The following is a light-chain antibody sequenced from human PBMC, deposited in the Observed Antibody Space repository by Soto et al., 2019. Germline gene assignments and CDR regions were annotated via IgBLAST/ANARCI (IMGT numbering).Light chain of an antibody. CDR3: QQSYTTSIT. CDR1: QRISTY. Sequence: DIQMTQSPSSLCASVGDRVTITCRASQRISTYLNWYQQKPGKAPKLLIYGASTLQGGVPSRFSGSGSGTDFTLTISSLQPEDFATYYCQQSYTTSITFGQGTRLEIE. J-gene: IGKJ5*01. V-gene: IGKV1-39*01. CDR2: GAS.